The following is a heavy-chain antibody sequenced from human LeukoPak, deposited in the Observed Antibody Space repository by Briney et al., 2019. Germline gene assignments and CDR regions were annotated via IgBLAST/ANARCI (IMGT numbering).Heavy chain of an antibody. CDR1: GDSLNRYY. V-gene: IGHV4-4*07. CDR3: ARVCQSYSRSLLDAFDI. D-gene: IGHD2-2*01. Sequence: SETLSLTCAVSGDSLNRYYGSWMRHPAGKGLEWIRHMYDSGNTNYSPSLRSRVNISVDTSKNHISLTLNSVTAADTAVYYCARVCQSYSRSLLDAFDIWGRGKMVTVSS. CDR2: MYDSGNT. J-gene: IGHJ3*02.